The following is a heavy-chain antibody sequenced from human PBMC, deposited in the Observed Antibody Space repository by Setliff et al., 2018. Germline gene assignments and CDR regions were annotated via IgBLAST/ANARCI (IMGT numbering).Heavy chain of an antibody. CDR1: GFNFAMYG. CDR2: IRYDESDK. V-gene: IGHV3-30*02. CDR3: AKDIESYGDHGNEYY. D-gene: IGHD4-17*01. Sequence: GGSLRLSGVASGFNFAMYGMHWVRQAPGKRLEWRSYIRYDESDKYYIDSVRGRFTISRANSKNTLYLQMNSLRAEDTAVYYCAKDIESYGDHGNEYYWGQGTLVTVSS. J-gene: IGHJ4*02.